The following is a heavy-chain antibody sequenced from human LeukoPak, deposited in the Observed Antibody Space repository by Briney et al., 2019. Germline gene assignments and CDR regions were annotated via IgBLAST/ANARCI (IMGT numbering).Heavy chain of an antibody. V-gene: IGHV3-23*01. J-gene: IGHJ4*02. CDR1: GFTFTTYG. CDR2: IGGSGIRT. D-gene: IGHD2-2*03. Sequence: GGSLRLSCSASGFTFTTYGMNWVRQAPGKGLEWFSGIGGSGIRTYYADSVKGRFTISRDNSKNTLYLQMNSLRDEDTAVYYCAKDAHWILFDDWGQGTLVTVSS. CDR3: AKDAHWILFDD.